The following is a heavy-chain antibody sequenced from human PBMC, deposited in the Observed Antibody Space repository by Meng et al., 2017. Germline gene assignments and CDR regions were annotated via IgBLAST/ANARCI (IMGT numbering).Heavy chain of an antibody. D-gene: IGHD4-17*01. J-gene: IGHJ5*02. Sequence: HRVQGGAAVEKPGSSAKVSCSASGGTFSRYAIRWLRQALGQGLEWMGGIIPIFGTANYAQKFQGRVTITADESTSTAYMELSSLRSEDTAVYYCARDYGDYAWIAKRWFDPWGQGTLVTASS. CDR2: IIPIFGTA. CDR1: GGTFSRYA. V-gene: IGHV1-69*01. CDR3: ARDYGDYAWIAKRWFDP.